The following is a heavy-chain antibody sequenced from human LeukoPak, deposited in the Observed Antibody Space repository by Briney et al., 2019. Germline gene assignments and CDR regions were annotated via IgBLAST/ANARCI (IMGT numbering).Heavy chain of an antibody. CDR1: GGSISSGGYS. J-gene: IGHJ5*02. Sequence: TLSLTCAVSGGSISSGGYSWSWIRQPPGKGLEWIGYIYHSGSTYYNPSLKSRVTISVDRSKNQFSLKLSSVTAADTAVYCCARAAMTTVVTLGCFDPWGQGTLVTVSS. V-gene: IGHV4-30-2*01. CDR3: ARAAMTTVVTLGCFDP. CDR2: IYHSGST. D-gene: IGHD4-23*01.